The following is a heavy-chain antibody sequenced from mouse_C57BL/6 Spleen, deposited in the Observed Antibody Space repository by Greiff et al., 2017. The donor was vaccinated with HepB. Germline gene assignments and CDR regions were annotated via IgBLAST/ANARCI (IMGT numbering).Heavy chain of an antibody. CDR2: INPNNGGT. V-gene: IGHV1-26*01. CDR1: GYTFTDYY. J-gene: IGHJ3*01. D-gene: IGHD1-1*02. CDR3: ASGVMVFAY. Sequence: EVQLQQSGPELVKPGASVKISCKASGYTFTDYYMNWVKQSHGKSLEWIGDINPNNGGTSYNQKFKGKATLTVDKSSSTAYMELRSLTAEDSAVYYCASGVMVFAYWGQGTLVTVSA.